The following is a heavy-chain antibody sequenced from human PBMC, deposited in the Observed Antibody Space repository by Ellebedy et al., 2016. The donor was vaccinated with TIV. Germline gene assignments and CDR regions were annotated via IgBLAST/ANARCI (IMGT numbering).Heavy chain of an antibody. CDR3: ASGPNQDFFDY. V-gene: IGHV4-59*11. CDR1: GVSISGPW. J-gene: IGHJ4*02. D-gene: IGHD1-14*01. Sequence: MPGGSLRLSCSASGVSISGPWRSWIRQPPGKGLEWIGYNSYIGNTNYNPSLKSQVTMSIDTARNQFSLKLSSVTASDTALYCCASGPNQDFFDYWGLGMLVTVSS. CDR2: NSYIGNT.